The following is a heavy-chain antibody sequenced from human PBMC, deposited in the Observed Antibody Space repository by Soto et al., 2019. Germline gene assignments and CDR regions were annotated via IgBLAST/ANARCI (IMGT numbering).Heavy chain of an antibody. CDR2: ISAYSGKT. V-gene: IGHV1-18*01. D-gene: IGHD3-16*01. CDR1: GYTFTTYG. Sequence: ASVKVSCKTSGYTFTTYGISWVRQAPGQGLEWVGWISAYSGKTHYAQKFQGKVTMTTDTSTNTAYLELRSLRSDDTAVYYCARDPYLGDHQYWGQ. J-gene: IGHJ4*02. CDR3: ARDPYLGDHQY.